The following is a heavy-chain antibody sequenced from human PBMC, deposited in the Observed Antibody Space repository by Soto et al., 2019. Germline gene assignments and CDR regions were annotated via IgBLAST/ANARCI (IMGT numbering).Heavy chain of an antibody. CDR3: ATEVTMVRGVITFGYFDL. V-gene: IGHV1-24*01. Sequence: GASVKVSCKVSGDTLTELSMHWVRQAPGKGLEWMGGFDPEDGETIYAQKFQGRVTMTEDTSTDTAYMELSSLRSEDTAVYYCATEVTMVRGVITFGYFDLWGRGTLVTVSS. CDR2: FDPEDGET. D-gene: IGHD3-10*01. J-gene: IGHJ2*01. CDR1: GDTLTELS.